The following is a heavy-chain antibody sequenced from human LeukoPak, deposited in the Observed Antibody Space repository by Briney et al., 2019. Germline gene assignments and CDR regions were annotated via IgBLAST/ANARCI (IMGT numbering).Heavy chain of an antibody. CDR1: GFTFSSYA. V-gene: IGHV3-30-3*01. J-gene: IGHJ4*02. CDR3: AKDGKGLRYFDWFDY. D-gene: IGHD3-9*01. Sequence: GGSLRLSCAASGFTFSSYAMHWVRQAPGKGLEWVAVISYDGSNKYYADSVKGRFTISRDNSKNTLYLQMNSLRAEDTAVYYCAKDGKGLRYFDWFDYWGQGTLVTVSS. CDR2: ISYDGSNK.